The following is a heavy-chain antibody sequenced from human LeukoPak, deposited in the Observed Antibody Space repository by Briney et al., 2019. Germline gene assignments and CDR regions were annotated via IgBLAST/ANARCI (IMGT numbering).Heavy chain of an antibody. CDR2: IYYSGST. D-gene: IGHD3-22*01. Sequence: SETLSLTCTVSGGSISSSSYYWGWIRQPPGKGLERIGSIYYSGSTYYSPSLKSRVTISVDPSKNQFSLKLSSVTAADTAVYYCARHTRITMIVVAGTFDYWGQGTLVTVSS. V-gene: IGHV4-39*01. CDR1: GGSISSSSYY. J-gene: IGHJ4*02. CDR3: ARHTRITMIVVAGTFDY.